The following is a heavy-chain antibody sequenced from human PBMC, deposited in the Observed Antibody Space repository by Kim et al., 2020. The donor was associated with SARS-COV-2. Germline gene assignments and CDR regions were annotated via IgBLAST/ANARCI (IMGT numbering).Heavy chain of an antibody. J-gene: IGHJ4*02. CDR2: ISYTGST. CDR3: ARANYYDSSGYLNPNIDY. V-gene: IGHV4-59*11. Sequence: SETLSLTCTVSGGSISSHYWSWIRQPPGKGLEWIGYISYTGSTNYNPSLKSRVTISVDTSKNQFSLKLSSVTAADTAVYYCARANYYDSSGYLNPNIDYWGQRALVTVSS. D-gene: IGHD3-22*01. CDR1: GGSISSHY.